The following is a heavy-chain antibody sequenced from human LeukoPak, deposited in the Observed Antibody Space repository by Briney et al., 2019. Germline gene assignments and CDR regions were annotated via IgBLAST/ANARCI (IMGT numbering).Heavy chain of an antibody. D-gene: IGHD2-2*01. V-gene: IGHV3-23*01. Sequence: PGGSLRLSCAASGFTFSSYAMSWVRQAPGKWLEWVSAISGSGGSTYYADSVKGRFTISRDNSKNTLYLQMNSLRAEDTAVYYCARYCSSTSCSRGFDYWGQGTLVTVSS. CDR3: ARYCSSTSCSRGFDY. J-gene: IGHJ4*02. CDR1: GFTFSSYA. CDR2: ISGSGGST.